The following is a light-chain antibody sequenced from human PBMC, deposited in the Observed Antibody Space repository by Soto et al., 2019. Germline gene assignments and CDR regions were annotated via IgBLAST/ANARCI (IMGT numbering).Light chain of an antibody. CDR1: QSVSSNY. CDR2: GAS. Sequence: EIVLTQSPGTLSLSPGERATLSCRASQSVSSNYLAWYQQKPGQAPRLLIYGASSRATGIPDRFSGSGSGTDFTRTISRLEPEDFAVYYCQQYGGSSGTFGQGTKVEIK. J-gene: IGKJ1*01. CDR3: QQYGGSSGT. V-gene: IGKV3-20*01.